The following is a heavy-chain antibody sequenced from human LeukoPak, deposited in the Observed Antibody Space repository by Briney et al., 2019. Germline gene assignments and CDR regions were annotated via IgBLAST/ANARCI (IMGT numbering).Heavy chain of an antibody. Sequence: SETLSLTCSVSGGSISKYYWSWIRQPPGKGLEWIGYIYSGSTNYNPSLKSRVTISVDTSKNQFSLKLRSVTAADTAVYYCARDRRQWLRGPFDPWGQGTLVTVSS. CDR1: GGSISKYY. CDR3: ARDRRQWLRGPFDP. D-gene: IGHD6-19*01. CDR2: IYSGST. V-gene: IGHV4-59*01. J-gene: IGHJ5*02.